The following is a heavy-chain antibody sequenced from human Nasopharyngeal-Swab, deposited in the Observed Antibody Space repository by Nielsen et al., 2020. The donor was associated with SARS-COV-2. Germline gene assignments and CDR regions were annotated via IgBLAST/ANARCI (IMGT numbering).Heavy chain of an antibody. J-gene: IGHJ6*02. CDR3: ARDLPPLYYYYYGMDV. CDR1: GFTFSSYW. Sequence: GESLKISCAASGFTFSSYWMHWVRQAPGKGLVWVSRINSDGSSTSYADSVKGRFTISRDSAKNTLYLQMNSLRAEDTAVYYCARDLPPLYYYYYGMDVWGQGTTVTVSS. V-gene: IGHV3-74*01. CDR2: INSDGSST.